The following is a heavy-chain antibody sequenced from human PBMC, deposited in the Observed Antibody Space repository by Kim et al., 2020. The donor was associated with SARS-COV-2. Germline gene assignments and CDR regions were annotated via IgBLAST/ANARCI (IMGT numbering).Heavy chain of an antibody. D-gene: IGHD2-8*01. CDR3: ADSMLYGLISAFDL. J-gene: IGHJ3*01. V-gene: IGHV7-4-1*02. Sequence: ASVKVSCKASGNTFSSYAMSWVRQAPGQGLEWMGWINTNTGKPTYAQGFTGRFLFSLDTSVSTTYLQMTSLKFEDTAVYYCADSMLYGLISAFDLWRRGTVVPVSS. CDR1: GNTFSSYA. CDR2: INTNTGKP.